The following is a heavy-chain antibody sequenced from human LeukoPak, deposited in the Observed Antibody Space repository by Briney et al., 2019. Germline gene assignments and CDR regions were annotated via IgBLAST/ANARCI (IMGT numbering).Heavy chain of an antibody. J-gene: IGHJ4*02. CDR3: AKGLYDSSGYYYFDY. D-gene: IGHD3-22*01. Sequence: GGSLRLSCAASGFTFSSYAMSWVRQAPGKGLEWVSAISGSGGSTYYADSVKGRFTISRDNSKNTLYLQMNSLRAEGTAVYYCAKGLYDSSGYYYFDYWGQGTPVTVSS. V-gene: IGHV3-23*01. CDR1: GFTFSSYA. CDR2: ISGSGGST.